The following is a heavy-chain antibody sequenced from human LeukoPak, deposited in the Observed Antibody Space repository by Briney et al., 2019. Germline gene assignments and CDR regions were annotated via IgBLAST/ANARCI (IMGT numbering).Heavy chain of an antibody. CDR3: ARGRYCSSTSCRKTHNWFDP. J-gene: IGHJ5*02. CDR2: MNPNSGNT. D-gene: IGHD2-2*01. CDR1: GYTFTSYD. Sequence: ASVKVSCKASGYTFTSYDINWVRQATGQGLEWMGWMNPNSGNTGYAQKFQGRVTITRNTSISTAYMELSSLRSEDTAVYYCARGRYCSSTSCRKTHNWFDPWGQGTLVTVSS. V-gene: IGHV1-8*03.